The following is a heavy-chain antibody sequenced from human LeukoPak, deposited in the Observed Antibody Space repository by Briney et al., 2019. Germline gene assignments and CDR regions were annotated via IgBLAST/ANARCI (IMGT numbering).Heavy chain of an antibody. CDR3: ARWTGIPAHTGFEY. V-gene: IGHV3-7*01. CDR2: IMQDGSEK. Sequence: PGGSLRLSCAASGFTFSTFRMSWVRQASGKGLEWVANIMQDGSEKYYVDSVKGRFTIFRDNTKSSLYLQMNSLRAEDTALYYCARWTGIPAHTGFEYWGQGTLVTVSS. D-gene: IGHD6-13*01. J-gene: IGHJ4*02. CDR1: GFTFSTFR.